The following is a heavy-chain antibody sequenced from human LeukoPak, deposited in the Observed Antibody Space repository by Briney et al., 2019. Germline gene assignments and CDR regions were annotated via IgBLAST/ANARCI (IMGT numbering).Heavy chain of an antibody. V-gene: IGHV4-39*01. CDR3: ARGSLAARLNLWVDY. CDR1: GGSISSSSYY. D-gene: IGHD6-6*01. CDR2: IYYSGST. Sequence: SETLSLTCTVSGGSISSSSYYWGWIRQPPGTGLEWFGSIYYSGSTYYNPSLKSRVTISVDTSKNQFSLKLSSVTAADTAVYYCARGSLAARLNLWVDYWGQGTLVTVSS. J-gene: IGHJ4*02.